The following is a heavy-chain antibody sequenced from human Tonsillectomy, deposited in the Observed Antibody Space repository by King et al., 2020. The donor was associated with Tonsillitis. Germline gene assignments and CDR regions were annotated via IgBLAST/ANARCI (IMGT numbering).Heavy chain of an antibody. CDR2: IYYSGST. D-gene: IGHD3-10*01. Sequence: VQLQESGPGLVKPSETLSLTCTVSGGSISSYYWSWIRQPPGKGLEWIGYIYYSGSTNSNPSLKSRVTISIQTSKNQFSLKLSSVTAADTAVYYCARDHYGGFGDFGYWGQGTLVTVSS. V-gene: IGHV4-59*01. J-gene: IGHJ4*02. CDR1: GGSISSYY. CDR3: ARDHYGGFGDFGY.